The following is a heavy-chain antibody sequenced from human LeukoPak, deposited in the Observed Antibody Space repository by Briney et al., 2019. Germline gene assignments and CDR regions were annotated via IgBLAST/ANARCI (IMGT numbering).Heavy chain of an antibody. CDR1: GFSFSSYS. CDR2: ISSPTSNI. J-gene: IGHJ4*02. Sequence: PGGSLRHSCAASGFSFSSYSFNWVRQAPGKGLEWISYISSPTSNIHYADSVKGRFTISRDNAKNSLFLQMNSLRVDDTAVYYCAREGREYSNDYWGQGTLVTVSS. V-gene: IGHV3-48*01. CDR3: AREGREYSNDY. D-gene: IGHD6-6*01.